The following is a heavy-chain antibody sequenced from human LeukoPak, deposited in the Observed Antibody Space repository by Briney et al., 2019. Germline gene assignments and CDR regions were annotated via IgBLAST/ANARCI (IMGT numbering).Heavy chain of an antibody. V-gene: IGHV3-21*01. CDR3: ARDNRVTDYDFWSGLNWFDP. D-gene: IGHD3-3*01. J-gene: IGHJ5*02. Sequence: PGGSLRLSCAASGFTFSSYSMNWVRQAPGKGLEWVSSISSTSIYIYYADSVKGRFTISRDNAKNSLYLQMNSLRAEDTAVYYCARDNRVTDYDFWSGLNWFDPWGQGTLVTVSS. CDR1: GFTFSSYS. CDR2: ISSTSIYI.